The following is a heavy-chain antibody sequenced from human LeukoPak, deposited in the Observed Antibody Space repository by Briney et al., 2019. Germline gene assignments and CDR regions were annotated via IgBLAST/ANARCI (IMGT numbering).Heavy chain of an antibody. CDR2: IRYDGSNK. Sequence: GGSLRLSCAASGFTFSNAWMSWVRQAPGKGLEWVAFIRYDGSNKYYADSVKGRFTISRDNSKNTLYLQMNSLRAEDTAVYYCAKDRDYYDSSGYYLIDYWGQGTLVTVSS. D-gene: IGHD3-22*01. CDR3: AKDRDYYDSSGYYLIDY. J-gene: IGHJ4*02. CDR1: GFTFSNAW. V-gene: IGHV3-30*02.